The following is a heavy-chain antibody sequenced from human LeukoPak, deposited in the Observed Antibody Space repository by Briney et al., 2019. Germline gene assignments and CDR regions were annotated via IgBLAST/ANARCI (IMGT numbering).Heavy chain of an antibody. CDR1: GDSVSSNSAA. J-gene: IGHJ6*02. D-gene: IGHD6-13*01. CDR2: TYYRSKWYN. V-gene: IGHV6-1*01. Sequence: SQTLSLTCAISGDSVSSNSAAWNWIRQSPSRGLEWLGRTYYRSKWYNDYAVSVKSRITINPDTSKNQFSLQLNSVTPEDTAVYYCARVFEPIAAAAKAGYYYYGMDVWGQGTTVTVSS. CDR3: ARVFEPIAAAAKAGYYYYGMDV.